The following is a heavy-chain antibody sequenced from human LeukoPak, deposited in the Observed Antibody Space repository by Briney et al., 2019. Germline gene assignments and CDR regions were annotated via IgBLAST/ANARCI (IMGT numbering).Heavy chain of an antibody. CDR2: ISYDGSNK. V-gene: IGHV3-30-3*01. D-gene: IGHD4-11*01. J-gene: IGHJ6*02. CDR3: ARDPTVTDYYYYYGMDV. CDR1: GFTFSSYV. Sequence: GGSLRLSCAASGFTFSSYVMHWVRQAPGKGLEWVAVISYDGSNKYYADSVKGRFTISRDNSKNTLYLQMNSLRAEDTAVYYCARDPTVTDYYYYYGMDVWGQGTTVTVSS.